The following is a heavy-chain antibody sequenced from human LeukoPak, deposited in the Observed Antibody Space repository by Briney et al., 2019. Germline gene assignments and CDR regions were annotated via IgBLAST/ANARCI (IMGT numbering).Heavy chain of an antibody. V-gene: IGHV3-23*01. J-gene: IGHJ4*02. D-gene: IGHD6-6*01. CDR1: GFTFSSYA. CDR2: ISDSGGST. CDR3: SKDYPSSLVDY. Sequence: AALRLSCAACGFTFSSYAMSWVRPARGKGLEWVSAISDSGGSTYHVDSVKGRFTISIDNSKNTLYLQMNNLRAEDTAVYYCSKDYPSSLVDYWGQGTLVTVSS.